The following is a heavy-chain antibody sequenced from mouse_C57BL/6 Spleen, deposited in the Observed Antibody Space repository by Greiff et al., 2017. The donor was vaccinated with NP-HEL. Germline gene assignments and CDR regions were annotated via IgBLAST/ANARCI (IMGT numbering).Heavy chain of an antibody. V-gene: IGHV1-64*01. CDR1: GYTFTSYW. D-gene: IGHD2-1*01. J-gene: IGHJ2*01. CDR2: IHPNSGST. Sequence: QVHVKQPGAELVKPGASVKLSCKASGYTFTSYWMHWVKQRPGQGLEWIGMIHPNSGSTNYNEKFKSKATLTVDKSSSTAYMQLSSLTSEDSAVYYCARSHGNYVDYWGQGTTLTVSS. CDR3: ARSHGNYVDY.